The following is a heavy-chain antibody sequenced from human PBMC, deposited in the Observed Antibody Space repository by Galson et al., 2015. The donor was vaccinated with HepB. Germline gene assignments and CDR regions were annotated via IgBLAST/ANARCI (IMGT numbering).Heavy chain of an antibody. V-gene: IGHV3-23*01. CDR2: ISGSGGST. D-gene: IGHD2-21*02. CDR1: GFTFSSYA. J-gene: IGHJ4*02. Sequence: SLRLSCAASGFTFSSYAMSWVRQAPGKGLEWVSGISGSGGSTSYADSVKGRFTISRDNSKNTLYLQMNSLRAEDTAVYYCAKKSSRVVTTYYVDYWGQGTLVTVSS. CDR3: AKKSSRVVTTYYVDY.